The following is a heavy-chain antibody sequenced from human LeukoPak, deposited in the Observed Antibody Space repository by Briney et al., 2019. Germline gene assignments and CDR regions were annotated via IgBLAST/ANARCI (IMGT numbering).Heavy chain of an antibody. J-gene: IGHJ4*02. V-gene: IGHV3-23*01. CDR1: GFTFSNYA. D-gene: IGHD7-27*01. CDR2: VSANGGST. Sequence: GGSLRLSCATSGFTFSNYAMNWVRQAPGKGLEWVSGVSANGGSTYYADSVKGRFTISRDNSKNMLYLQMNSLRDEDTAVYYCAKGLGTSRYGPDYWGQGTLVTVSS. CDR3: AKGLGTSRYGPDY.